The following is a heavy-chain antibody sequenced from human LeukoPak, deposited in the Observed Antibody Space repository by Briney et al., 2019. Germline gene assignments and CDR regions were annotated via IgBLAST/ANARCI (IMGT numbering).Heavy chain of an antibody. CDR2: IYSGGST. D-gene: IGHD3-16*01. Sequence: GGSLRLSCAASGFTVSSNYMSWVRQAPGRGLEWVSVIYSGGSTYYADSVKGQFTISRDNSKNTLYLQMNSLRAEDTAVYYCARLWGLYYYGMDVWGQGTTVTVSS. J-gene: IGHJ6*02. V-gene: IGHV3-53*01. CDR1: GFTVSSNY. CDR3: ARLWGLYYYGMDV.